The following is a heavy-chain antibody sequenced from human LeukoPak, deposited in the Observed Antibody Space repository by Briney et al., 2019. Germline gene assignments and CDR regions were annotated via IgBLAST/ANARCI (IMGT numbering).Heavy chain of an antibody. CDR3: AATYYYDGSGDY. D-gene: IGHD3-22*01. CDR2: ISSTGSNI. Sequence: GGSLRLSCEASGFTFSNYEMNWVRQAPGKGLEWVSYISSTGSNIYYADSVKGRFTISRDNAKNSLYLLMNSLRTEDTAVYYCAATYYYDGSGDYWGQGTLVTVSS. CDR1: GFTFSNYE. J-gene: IGHJ4*02. V-gene: IGHV3-48*03.